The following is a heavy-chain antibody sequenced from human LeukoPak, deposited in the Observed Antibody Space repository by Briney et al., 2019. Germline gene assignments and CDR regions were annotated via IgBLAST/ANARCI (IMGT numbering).Heavy chain of an antibody. CDR1: GGSFSGYY. V-gene: IGHV4-34*01. CDR3: ARGFSSWVSYFDY. D-gene: IGHD6-13*01. Sequence: SETLSLTCAVYGGSFSGYYWSWIRQPPRKGLEWIGEINHSGSTNYNPSLKSRVTISVDTSKNQFSLKLSSVTAADTAVYYCARGFSSWVSYFDYWGQGTLVTVSS. J-gene: IGHJ4*02. CDR2: INHSGST.